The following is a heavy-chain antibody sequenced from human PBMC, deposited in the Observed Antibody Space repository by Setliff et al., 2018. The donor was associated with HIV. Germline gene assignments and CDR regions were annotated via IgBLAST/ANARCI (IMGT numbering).Heavy chain of an antibody. CDR3: ARDRIEVLADSPHDVFDI. CDR1: GDSVSGYY. D-gene: IGHD3-22*01. V-gene: IGHV4-4*07. J-gene: IGHJ3*02. CDR2: VHNSAGS. Sequence: SETLSLTCAVSGDSVSGYYWSWIRQPAGRGLEWIGRVHNSAGSIYNPSLKSRVTMSVDTAKNQLSLKLTAVSAADTAVYYCARDRIEVLADSPHDVFDIWGRGIMVTVSS.